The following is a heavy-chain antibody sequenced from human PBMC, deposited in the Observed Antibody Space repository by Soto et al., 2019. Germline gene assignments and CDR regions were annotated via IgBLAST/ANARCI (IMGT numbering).Heavy chain of an antibody. J-gene: IGHJ4*02. D-gene: IGHD1-26*01. CDR2: ISAYNGNT. Sequence: QVQLVQSGAEVKKPGASVKVSCKASGYTFTSYGISWVRQAPGQGLEWRGWISAYNGNTNYAQKLKGRVTMTTDTSTSTAYMELRSLRSDDTAVYYCARDLRRSYYESVAGGDYWGQGTLVTVSS. CDR3: ARDLRRSYYESVAGGDY. CDR1: GYTFTSYG. V-gene: IGHV1-18*01.